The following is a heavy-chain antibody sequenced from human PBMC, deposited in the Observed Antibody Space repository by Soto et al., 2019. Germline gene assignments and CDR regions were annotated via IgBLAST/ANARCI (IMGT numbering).Heavy chain of an antibody. CDR3: ARGYSSGWYVLDYYYYGMDV. CDR2: IYYSGST. J-gene: IGHJ6*02. CDR1: GGSISSSSYY. Sequence: SETLSLTCTVSGGSISSSSYYWGWIRQPPGKGLEWIGSIYYSGSTYYNPSLKSRVTISVDTSKNQFSLKLSSVTAADTAVYYCARGYSSGWYVLDYYYYGMDVWGQGTTVTVSS. V-gene: IGHV4-39*01. D-gene: IGHD6-19*01.